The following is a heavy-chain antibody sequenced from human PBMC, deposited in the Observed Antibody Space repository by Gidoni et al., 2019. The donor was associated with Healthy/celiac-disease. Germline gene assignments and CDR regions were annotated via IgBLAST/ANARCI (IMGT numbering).Heavy chain of an antibody. CDR1: GYTFTSYG. D-gene: IGHD3-10*01. CDR2: ISAYNGNT. Sequence: QVQLVQSGAEVKKPGASVKVSCKASGYTFTSYGISWVRQAPGQGLEWMGWISAYNGNTNYAQKLQGRVTMTTDTSTSTAYMELRRLRSDDTAVYYCARDVTLYYGSGSPGFDYWGQGTLVTVSS. J-gene: IGHJ4*02. CDR3: ARDVTLYYGSGSPGFDY. V-gene: IGHV1-18*01.